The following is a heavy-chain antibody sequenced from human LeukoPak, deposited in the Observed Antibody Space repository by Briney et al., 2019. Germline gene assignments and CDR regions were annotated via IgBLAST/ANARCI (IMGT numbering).Heavy chain of an antibody. CDR1: GGSISSSSYY. Sequence: SETLSLTCTVSGGSISSSSYYWGWIRQPPGKGLEWIGSIYYSGSTYYNPSLKSRVTISVDTSKNQFSLKLSSVTAADTAVYYCAPSRNGDYYDSTPQVDYWGQGTLVTVSS. CDR3: APSRNGDYYDSTPQVDY. J-gene: IGHJ4*02. V-gene: IGHV4-39*07. CDR2: IYYSGST. D-gene: IGHD3-22*01.